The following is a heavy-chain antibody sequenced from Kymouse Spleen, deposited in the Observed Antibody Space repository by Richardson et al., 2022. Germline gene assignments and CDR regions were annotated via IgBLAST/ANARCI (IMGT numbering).Heavy chain of an antibody. V-gene: IGHV4-39*01. D-gene: IGHD6-13*01. CDR3: ARCIAAAGTYYYYYYGMDV. CDR1: GGSISSSSYY. J-gene: IGHJ6*02. Sequence: QLQLQESGPGLVKPSETLSLTCTVSGGSISSSSYYWGWIRQPPGKGLEWIGSIYYSGSTYYNPSLKSRVTISVDTSKNQFSLKLSSVTAADTAVYYCARCIAAAGTYYYYYYGMDVWGQGTTVTVSS. CDR2: IYYSGST.